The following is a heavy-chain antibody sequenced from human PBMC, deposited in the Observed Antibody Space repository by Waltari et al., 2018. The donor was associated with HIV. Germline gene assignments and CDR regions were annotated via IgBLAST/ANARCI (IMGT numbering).Heavy chain of an antibody. Sequence: GGGRVKPGETLTLACSGSGFTFKTYSLTWLRQAPGRGLDWISSIRDNSDFTHYPDSIKGRFTVSRANTRNSLYLGMSGLRDEDTALYYCAAFLCGEDCRDGFDVWGQGAMLIVSS. V-gene: IGHV3-21*04. J-gene: IGHJ3*01. CDR2: IRDNSDFT. CDR1: GFTFKTYS. D-gene: IGHD3-10*02. CDR3: AAFLCGEDCRDGFDV.